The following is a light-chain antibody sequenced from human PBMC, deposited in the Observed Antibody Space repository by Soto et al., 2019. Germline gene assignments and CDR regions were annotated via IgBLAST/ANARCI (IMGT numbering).Light chain of an antibody. Sequence: DIQMTQLPSSMSASVGDRVTITCRASQGISRWLAWYHQKPGKAPNLLIYSASTLHSGVPSRSSGSGSGTDFTLTISSLQPEDFGTYYCQQANSFPLTFGPGTKVDIK. CDR2: SAS. V-gene: IGKV1-12*01. J-gene: IGKJ3*01. CDR1: QGISRW. CDR3: QQANSFPLT.